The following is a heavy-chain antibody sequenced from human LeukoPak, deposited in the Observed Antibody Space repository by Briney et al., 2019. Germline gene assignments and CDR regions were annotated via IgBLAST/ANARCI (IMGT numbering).Heavy chain of an antibody. CDR1: GGSISSGSYY. V-gene: IGHV4-61*02. Sequence: SQTLSLTCTVSGGSISSGSYYWSWIRQPAGKGLEWIGRIYTSGSTNYNPPLKSRVTISVDTSKNQFSLKLSSVTAADTAVYYCAREGSRWGGLIDYWGQGTLVTVSS. CDR3: AREGSRWGGLIDY. D-gene: IGHD3-16*01. J-gene: IGHJ4*02. CDR2: IYTSGST.